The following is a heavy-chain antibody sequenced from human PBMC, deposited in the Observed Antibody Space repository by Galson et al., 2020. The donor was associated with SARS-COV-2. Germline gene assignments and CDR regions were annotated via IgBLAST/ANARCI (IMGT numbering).Heavy chain of an antibody. J-gene: IGHJ4*02. CDR1: DASIRSYY. D-gene: IGHD1-7*01. CDR2: IYFSGSA. Sequence: SQTLSLTCTISDASIRSYYWSWIRQPPGKGLEWIGYIYFSGSASYNPSIKSRVTISVDTSKNQFSLKLISVTAADTALYFCARGCDWKYGHFDDWARESWSPSPQ. V-gene: IGHV4-59*01. CDR3: ARGCDWKYGHFDD.